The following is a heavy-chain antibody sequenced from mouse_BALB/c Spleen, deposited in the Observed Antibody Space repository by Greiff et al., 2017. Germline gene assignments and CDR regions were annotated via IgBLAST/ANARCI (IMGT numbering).Heavy chain of an antibody. D-gene: IGHD2-1*01. CDR1: GFTFSSYA. CDR2: ISSGGSYT. Sequence: EVMLVESGGGLVKPGGSLKLSCAASGFTFSSYAMSWVRQSPEKRLEWVAEISSGGSYTYYPDTVTGRFTISRDNAKNTLYLEMSSLRSEDTAMYYCARRYYGNYAWFAYWGQGTLVTVSA. V-gene: IGHV5-9-4*01. J-gene: IGHJ3*01. CDR3: ARRYYGNYAWFAY.